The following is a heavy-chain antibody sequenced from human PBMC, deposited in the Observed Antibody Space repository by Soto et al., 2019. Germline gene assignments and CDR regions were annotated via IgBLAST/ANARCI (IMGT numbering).Heavy chain of an antibody. CDR3: ARGRYGDS. D-gene: IGHD1-1*01. J-gene: IGHJ4*02. Sequence: QVHLVQSGAEVKKPGASVKVSCKASGYTFTSYGITWVRQAPGQGLEWMGWISANNGNTDYAQKLQGRVIVTRDTSTSTADMELRSRISDATAVYYCARGRYGDSWGQGALVTVSS. CDR1: GYTFTSYG. V-gene: IGHV1-18*01. CDR2: ISANNGNT.